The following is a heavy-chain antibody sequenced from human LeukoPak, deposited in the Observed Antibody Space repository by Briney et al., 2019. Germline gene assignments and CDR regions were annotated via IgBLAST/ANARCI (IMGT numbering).Heavy chain of an antibody. CDR3: AKDIVDGGNSEGFDY. Sequence: GGSLRLSCAASGFTFDDYAMHWVRQAPGKGLEWVSGISWNSGSIGYADSVKGRFTISRDNAKNSLYLQMNSLRAEDTALYYCAKDIVDGGNSEGFDYWGQGTLVTVSS. D-gene: IGHD4-23*01. J-gene: IGHJ4*02. CDR2: ISWNSGSI. CDR1: GFTFDDYA. V-gene: IGHV3-9*01.